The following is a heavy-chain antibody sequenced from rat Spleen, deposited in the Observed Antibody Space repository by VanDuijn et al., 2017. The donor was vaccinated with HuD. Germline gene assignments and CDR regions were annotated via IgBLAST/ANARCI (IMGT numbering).Heavy chain of an antibody. CDR2: ISYDGSST. J-gene: IGHJ2*01. CDR3: ARHRNYGGIPFDY. V-gene: IGHV5-25*01. D-gene: IGHD1-11*01. Sequence: EVELVESGGGLVQPGRSMKLSCAASGFTFSNYDMAWVRQAPTKGLEWVASISYDGSSTYYRDSVKGRFTVSRDNAKSSLYLQLDSLRSEDTATYYCARHRNYGGIPFDYWGQGVMVKVSS. CDR1: GFTFSNYD.